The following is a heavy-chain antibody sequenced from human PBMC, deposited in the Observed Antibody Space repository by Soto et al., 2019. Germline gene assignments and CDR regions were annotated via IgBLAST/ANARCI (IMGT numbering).Heavy chain of an antibody. J-gene: IGHJ6*02. Sequence: QVQLVQSGPEVKKTGTSVKVSCKASGGTFSSRAISWVRQAPGQELEWMGGIIPVFCRVNYAEKFQDRVTITADESTCTVYMELSSLRSEDTALYDCANSRGGTFLGYPGIDIWGQVTTVSFSS. CDR3: ANSRGGTFLGYPGIDI. V-gene: IGHV1-69*01. CDR1: GGTFSSRA. CDR2: IIPVFCRV. D-gene: IGHD3-16*01.